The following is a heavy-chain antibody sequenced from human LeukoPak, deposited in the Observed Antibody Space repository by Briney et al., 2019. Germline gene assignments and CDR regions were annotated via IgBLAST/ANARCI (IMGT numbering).Heavy chain of an antibody. CDR1: GCTFTSYY. Sequence: ASVKVSCKASGCTFTSYYMHWVRQAPGQGLEWMGIINPSGGSTSYAQKFQGRVTMTRDTSTSTVYMELSSLRSEDTAVYYCATAMTTVTTRSPYAFDIWGQGTMVTVSS. CDR2: INPSGGST. CDR3: ATAMTTVTTRSPYAFDI. D-gene: IGHD4-17*01. V-gene: IGHV1-46*01. J-gene: IGHJ3*02.